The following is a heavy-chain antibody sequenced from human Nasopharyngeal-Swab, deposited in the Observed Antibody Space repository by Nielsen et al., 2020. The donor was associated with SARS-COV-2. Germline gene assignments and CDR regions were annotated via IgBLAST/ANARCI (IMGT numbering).Heavy chain of an antibody. CDR3: ARVLYDYIWGSYRSCDY. V-gene: IGHV1-18*01. J-gene: IGHJ4*02. D-gene: IGHD3-16*02. CDR2: ISAYNGNT. CDR1: GYTFTSYG. Sequence: ASVKVSCKASGYTFTSYGISWVRPAPGQGLEWMGWISAYNGNTNYAQKLQGRVTMTTDTSTSTAYMELRSLRSDDTAVYYCARVLYDYIWGSYRSCDYWGQGTLVTVSS.